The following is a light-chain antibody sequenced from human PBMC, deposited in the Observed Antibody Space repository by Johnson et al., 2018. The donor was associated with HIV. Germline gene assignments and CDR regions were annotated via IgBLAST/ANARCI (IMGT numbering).Light chain of an antibody. CDR1: DSNIGNNY. Sequence: QSVLTQPPSVSAAPGQKVTISCFGSDSNIGNNYVSWYQQLPGTAPKLLIYENNKRPSGIPDRFSGSKSGTSATLGITGLQTGDEADYYCGTWDSSLSASVFGTGTKVTVL. J-gene: IGLJ1*01. CDR3: GTWDSSLSASV. V-gene: IGLV1-51*02. CDR2: ENN.